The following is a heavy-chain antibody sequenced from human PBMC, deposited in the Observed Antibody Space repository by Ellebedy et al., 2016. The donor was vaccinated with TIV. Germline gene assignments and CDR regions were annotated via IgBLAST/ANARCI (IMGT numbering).Heavy chain of an antibody. CDR3: ARGLVVVAATGGRYFDY. Sequence: SETLSLTXAVYGGSFSGYYWSWIRQPPGKGLEWIGEINHSGSTNYNPSLKSRVTISVDTSKNQFSLKLSSVTAADTAVYYCARGLVVVAATGGRYFDYWGQGTLVTVSS. D-gene: IGHD2-15*01. J-gene: IGHJ4*02. CDR1: GGSFSGYY. V-gene: IGHV4-34*01. CDR2: INHSGST.